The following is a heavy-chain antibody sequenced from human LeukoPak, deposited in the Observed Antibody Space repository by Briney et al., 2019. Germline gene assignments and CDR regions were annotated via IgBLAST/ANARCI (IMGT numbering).Heavy chain of an antibody. CDR2: IYSGGST. V-gene: IGHV3-53*01. CDR1: GFTVSSNY. CDR3: ARDIAVAGTDHDAFDI. D-gene: IGHD6-19*01. J-gene: IGHJ3*02. Sequence: GGSLRLSCAASGFTVSSNYMSWVRQAPGKGLEWVSVIYSGGSTYYADSVKGRFTISRDNSKNTLYLQMNSLRAEDTAVYYCARDIAVAGTDHDAFDIWGQGTMVTVSS.